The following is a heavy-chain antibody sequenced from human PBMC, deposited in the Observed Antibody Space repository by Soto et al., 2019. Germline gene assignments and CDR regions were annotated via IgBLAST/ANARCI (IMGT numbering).Heavy chain of an antibody. CDR3: ARDPFYDFWDYYMDV. Sequence: GGSLRLSCAASGFTFSSYWMHWVRQAPGKGLVWVSRINSDGSSTSYADSVKGRFTISRDNAKNTLYLQMNSLRAEDTAVYYCARDPFYDFWDYYMDVWGKGTTVTVSS. CDR1: GFTFSSYW. CDR2: INSDGSST. D-gene: IGHD3-3*01. J-gene: IGHJ6*03. V-gene: IGHV3-74*01.